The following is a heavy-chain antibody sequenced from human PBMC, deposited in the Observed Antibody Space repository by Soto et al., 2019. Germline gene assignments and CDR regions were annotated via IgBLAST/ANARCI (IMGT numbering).Heavy chain of an antibody. Sequence: QGQLVESGGGLVKPGGSLRLSCAASGFTFSDYYMSWIRQVPGKGLEWLSYISSSGTTIYYADSVKGRFTISRDNGKXXXXXXXXXXXXXXXXXXXXXXETRLRWTDYWGQGTLVTVSS. CDR2: ISSSGTTI. CDR3: XXETRLRWTDY. CDR1: GFTFSDYY. D-gene: IGHD4-17*01. V-gene: IGHV3-11*01. J-gene: IGHJ4*02.